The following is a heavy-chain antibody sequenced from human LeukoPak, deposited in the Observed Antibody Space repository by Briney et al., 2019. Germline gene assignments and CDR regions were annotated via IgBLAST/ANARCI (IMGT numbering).Heavy chain of an antibody. Sequence: PSETLSLTCAVYGGSFSGYYWSWIRQPPGKGLEWIGYIYYSGSTNYNPSLKSRVTMSVDTSKNQFSLKLSSVTAADTAVYYCARGAGIAVAGTWVDYWGQGTLVTVSS. CDR2: IYYSGST. D-gene: IGHD6-19*01. J-gene: IGHJ4*02. V-gene: IGHV4-59*01. CDR1: GGSFSGYY. CDR3: ARGAGIAVAGTWVDY.